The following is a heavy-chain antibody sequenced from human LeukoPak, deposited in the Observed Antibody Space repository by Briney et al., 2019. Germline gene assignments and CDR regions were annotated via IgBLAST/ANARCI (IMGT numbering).Heavy chain of an antibody. CDR3: ARGVRYFDWLSLWNY. J-gene: IGHJ4*02. V-gene: IGHV4-34*01. Sequence: SETLSLTCAVYGGSFSGYFWSWLRQPPGKGLEWIGEINHSGSTNYNPSLKSRVTMSVDTSKNQFSLKLSSVTAADTAVYYCARGVRYFDWLSLWNYWGQGTLVTVSS. CDR2: INHSGST. D-gene: IGHD3-9*01. CDR1: GGSFSGYF.